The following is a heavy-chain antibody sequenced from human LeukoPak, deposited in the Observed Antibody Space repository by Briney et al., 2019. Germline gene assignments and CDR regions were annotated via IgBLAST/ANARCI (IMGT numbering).Heavy chain of an antibody. V-gene: IGHV3-48*03. D-gene: IGHD6-19*01. J-gene: IGHJ4*02. Sequence: PGGSLRLSCAASGFTFNNYAMNWVRQAPGKGLEWVSNIGSSGSTIYYADSVKGRFSISRDNAKSSLYLQMNSLRVEDTAVYYCALLAVASDFDYWGQGALVTVSS. CDR1: GFTFNNYA. CDR3: ALLAVASDFDY. CDR2: IGSSGSTI.